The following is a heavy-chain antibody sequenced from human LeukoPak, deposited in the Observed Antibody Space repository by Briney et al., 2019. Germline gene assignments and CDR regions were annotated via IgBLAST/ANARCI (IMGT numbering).Heavy chain of an antibody. Sequence: GGSLRLSCAASGFTFSSYAMSWVRQAPGKGLEWVSAISGSGGSTYYADSVKGRFTISRDNSKNTLYLQMNSLRAEDTAVDYCAKAGFGSGHAFDIWGQGTMVTVSS. D-gene: IGHD3-10*01. CDR1: GFTFSSYA. CDR3: AKAGFGSGHAFDI. CDR2: ISGSGGST. J-gene: IGHJ3*02. V-gene: IGHV3-23*01.